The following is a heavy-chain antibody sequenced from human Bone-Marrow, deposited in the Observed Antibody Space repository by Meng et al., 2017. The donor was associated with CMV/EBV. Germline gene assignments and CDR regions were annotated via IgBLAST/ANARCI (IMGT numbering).Heavy chain of an antibody. J-gene: IGHJ5*02. D-gene: IGHD2-2*01. V-gene: IGHV3-23*03. Sequence: GGSLRLSCAASGFTFSSYAMSWVRQAPGKGLEWVSVIYSGGSSTYYADSVKGRFTISRDNSKNTLYLQMNSLRAEDTAVYYCATLLGYCSSTSCESHFDPWGQGTLATFPS. CDR3: ATLLGYCSSTSCESHFDP. CDR1: GFTFSSYA. CDR2: IYSGGSST.